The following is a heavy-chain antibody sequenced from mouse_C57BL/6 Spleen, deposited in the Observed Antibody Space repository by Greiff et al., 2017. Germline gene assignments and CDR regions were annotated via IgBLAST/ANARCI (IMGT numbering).Heavy chain of an antibody. J-gene: IGHJ4*01. CDR2: IDPNSGGT. Sequence: QVQLKQPGAELVKPGASVKLSCKASGYTFTSYWMHWVKQRPGRGLEWIGRIDPNSGGTKYNEKFKSQATLTVDKPSSTAYMQLSSLTSEDSAVYYCARPLTYDYDEGYYAMDYWGQGTSVTVSS. D-gene: IGHD2-4*01. CDR3: ARPLTYDYDEGYYAMDY. CDR1: GYTFTSYW. V-gene: IGHV1-72*01.